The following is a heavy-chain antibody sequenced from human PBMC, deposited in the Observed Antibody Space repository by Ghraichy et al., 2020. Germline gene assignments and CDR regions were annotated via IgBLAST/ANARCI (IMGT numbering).Heavy chain of an antibody. CDR3: AKDLPPSITIFTHTPVYYGMDV. J-gene: IGHJ6*02. V-gene: IGHV3-30*18. CDR2: ISYDGSNK. D-gene: IGHD3-3*01. Sequence: GGSLRLSCAASGFTFSSYGMHWVRQAPGKGLEWVAVISYDGSNKYYADSVKGRFTISRDNSKNTLYLQMNSLRAEDTAVYYCAKDLPPSITIFTHTPVYYGMDVWGQGTTVTVSS. CDR1: GFTFSSYG.